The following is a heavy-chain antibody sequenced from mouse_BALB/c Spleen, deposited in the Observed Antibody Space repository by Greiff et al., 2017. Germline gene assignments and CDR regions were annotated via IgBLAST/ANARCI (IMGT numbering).Heavy chain of an antibody. CDR3: ARGGNYAY. V-gene: IGHV5-4*02. CDR2: ISDGGSYT. J-gene: IGHJ3*01. CDR1: GFTFSDYY. Sequence: DVMLVESGGGLVKPGGSLKLSCAASGFTFSDYYMYWVRQTPEKRLEWVATISDGGSYTYYPDSVKGRFTISRDNAKNNLYLQMSSLKSEDTAMYYCARGGNYAYWGQGTLVTVSA. D-gene: IGHD2-1*01.